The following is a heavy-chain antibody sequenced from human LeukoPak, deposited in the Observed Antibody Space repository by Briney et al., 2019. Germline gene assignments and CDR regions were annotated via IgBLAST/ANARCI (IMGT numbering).Heavy chain of an antibody. CDR2: IKTDGSST. D-gene: IGHD3-22*01. V-gene: IGHV3-74*01. Sequence: PGGSLRLSCAASGFSFSVYWMHWVRQAPGKGPVWVSRIKTDGSSTSYADSVKGRFTVSRDNAKNTLYLQMNSLRAEDTAVYYCARDRASSGYDDAFDIWGQGTMVTVSS. J-gene: IGHJ3*02. CDR3: ARDRASSGYDDAFDI. CDR1: GFSFSVYW.